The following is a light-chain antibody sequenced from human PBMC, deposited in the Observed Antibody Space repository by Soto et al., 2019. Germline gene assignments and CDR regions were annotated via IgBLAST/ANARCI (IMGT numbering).Light chain of an antibody. CDR3: QQYNTFST. V-gene: IGKV1-5*01. CDR1: QSVNNW. CDR2: DSY. J-gene: IGKJ1*01. Sequence: DVHMTQSPSTLSASVGDSVTITCRASQSVNNWLAWYQQKPGKAPRLLIFDSYKLESGVPSRFSGSGSGTEFILTISSLQADDFATYYCQQYNTFSTFGQGTKV.